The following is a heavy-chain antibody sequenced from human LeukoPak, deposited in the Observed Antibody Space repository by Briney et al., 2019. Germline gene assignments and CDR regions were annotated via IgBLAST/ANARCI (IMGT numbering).Heavy chain of an antibody. V-gene: IGHV3-23*01. CDR1: GFTFSSYA. D-gene: IGHD2-2*02. CDR3: SRGRYCSSTSCYIDY. CDR2: ISGSAGST. Sequence: HPGGSLRLSCVTSGFTFSSYAMGWVRQAPGKGLEWVSGISGSAGSTYYADSVKGRFTISRDNSKNTLYLQMNSLRAEDTAVYYCSRGRYCSSTSCYIDYWGEGTLVTVSS. J-gene: IGHJ4*02.